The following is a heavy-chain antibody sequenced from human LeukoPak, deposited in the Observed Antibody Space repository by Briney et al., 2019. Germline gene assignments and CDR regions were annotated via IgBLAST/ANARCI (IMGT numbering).Heavy chain of an antibody. CDR1: GYSFTNYW. Sequence: GEPLKISCKASGYSFTNYWIGWVRQMPGKGLEWMGIIYPGDSDTRYSPSFQGQVTISAVKSISTAYLQWSSLKASDTAMYYCARTLNYDILTRFDYWGQGTLVTVSS. CDR2: IYPGDSDT. J-gene: IGHJ4*02. D-gene: IGHD3-9*01. V-gene: IGHV5-51*01. CDR3: ARTLNYDILTRFDY.